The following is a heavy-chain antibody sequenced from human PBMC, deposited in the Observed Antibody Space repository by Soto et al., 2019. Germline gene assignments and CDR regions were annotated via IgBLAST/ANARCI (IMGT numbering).Heavy chain of an antibody. CDR2: IYPGDSDT. CDR1: GYSFTSYW. J-gene: IGHJ6*02. V-gene: IGHV5-51*01. Sequence: GESLKISCKGSGYSFTSYWIGWVRQMPGKGLEWMGIIYPGDSDTRYSPSFQGQVTISADKSISTAYLQWSGLKASDTAMYYCARQARDDILTGYYYYYGMDVWGQGTTVTVSS. CDR3: ARQARDDILTGYYYYYGMDV. D-gene: IGHD3-9*01.